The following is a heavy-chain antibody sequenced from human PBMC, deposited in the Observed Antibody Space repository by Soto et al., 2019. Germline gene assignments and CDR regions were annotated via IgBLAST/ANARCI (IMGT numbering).Heavy chain of an antibody. CDR2: INAGNGNT. Sequence: GSVKVSCKASGYTFTSYVIHWVRQAPGQRLEWMGWINAGNGNTKYSQKFQGRVTFTGDTYASTAYMELSSLRSEDTSVYYCARWLSWSLDYWGQGTLVTVSS. J-gene: IGHJ4*02. V-gene: IGHV1-3*01. D-gene: IGHD5-12*01. CDR1: GYTFTSYV. CDR3: ARWLSWSLDY.